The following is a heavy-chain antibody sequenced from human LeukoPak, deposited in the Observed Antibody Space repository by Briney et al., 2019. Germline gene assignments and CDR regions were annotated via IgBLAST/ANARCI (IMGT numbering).Heavy chain of an antibody. CDR3: ARGRGGAGTAPRYPYYYYMDV. D-gene: IGHD1-26*01. CDR2: IIPIFGTA. J-gene: IGHJ6*03. CDR1: GYTITSYA. V-gene: IGHV1-69*13. Sequence: GASVKVSCKASGYTITSYAISWVRQAPGQGLEWMGGIIPIFGTANYAQKFQGRVTITADESTSTAYMELSSLRSEDTAVYYCARGRGGAGTAPRYPYYYYMDVWGKGTTVTISS.